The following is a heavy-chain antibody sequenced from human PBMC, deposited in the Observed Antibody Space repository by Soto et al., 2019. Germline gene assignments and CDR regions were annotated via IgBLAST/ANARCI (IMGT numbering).Heavy chain of an antibody. J-gene: IGHJ4*02. D-gene: IGHD4-17*01. V-gene: IGHV3-9*01. CDR2: ISWNSGSI. Sequence: EVQLVESGGGLVQPGRSLRLSCAASGFTFDDYAMHWVRQAPGKGLEWVSGISWNSGSIGYADSVKGRFTISRDNAKNSLYLQMNSLRAEDTAFYYCAKASGPVYGDYVFDYWCQGTLVTVSS. CDR3: AKASGPVYGDYVFDY. CDR1: GFTFDDYA.